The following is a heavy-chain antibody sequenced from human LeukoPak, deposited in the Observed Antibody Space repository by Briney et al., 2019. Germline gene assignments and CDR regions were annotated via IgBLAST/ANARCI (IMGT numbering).Heavy chain of an antibody. J-gene: IGHJ4*02. D-gene: IGHD2-2*02. CDR3: ARQQYHIVVVPAAIGGLDY. V-gene: IGHV1-69*05. CDR2: IIPIFGTA. CDR1: GGTFSSYA. Sequence: WASVNVSCKASGGTFSSYAISWVRQAPGQGLEWMGGIIPIFGTANYAQKFQGRVTITTDESTSTAYMELSSLRSEDTAVYYCARQQYHIVVVPAAIGGLDYWGQGTLVTVSS.